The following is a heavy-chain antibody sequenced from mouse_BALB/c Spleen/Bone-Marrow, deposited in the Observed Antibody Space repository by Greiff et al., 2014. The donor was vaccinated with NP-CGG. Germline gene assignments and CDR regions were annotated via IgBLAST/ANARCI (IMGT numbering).Heavy chain of an antibody. J-gene: IGHJ2*01. CDR1: GYTFTIYD. Sequence: LQESGAELVNLGASVKLSCKASGYTFTIYDLYWVKQRPGQGLEWIGDINPSNGATNFNERFKSKATLTIDKSSSTAYMQLSSLTSEDSAVYYCTRGGYGNGFDYWGQGIALTVSS. CDR3: TRGGYGNGFDY. CDR2: INPSNGAT. D-gene: IGHD2-10*02. V-gene: IGHV1S16*01.